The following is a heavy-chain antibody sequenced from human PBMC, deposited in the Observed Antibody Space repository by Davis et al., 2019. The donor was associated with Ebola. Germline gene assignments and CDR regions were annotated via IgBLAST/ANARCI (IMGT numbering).Heavy chain of an antibody. Sequence: ASVKVSCKASGYTFTSYYMHWVRQAPGQGLEWMGIINPSGGSTSYAQKFQGRVTMTRDTSTSTVYMELSSLRSEDTAVYYCASLPYCGGDCYKEQDAFDIWGQGTMVTVSS. CDR3: ASLPYCGGDCYKEQDAFDI. D-gene: IGHD2-21*01. CDR1: GYTFTSYY. CDR2: INPSGGST. J-gene: IGHJ3*02. V-gene: IGHV1-46*01.